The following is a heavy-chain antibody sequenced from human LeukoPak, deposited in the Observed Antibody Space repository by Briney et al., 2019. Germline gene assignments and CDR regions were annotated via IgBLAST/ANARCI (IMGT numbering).Heavy chain of an antibody. CDR3: GKDPNGNFIGAFDF. Sequence: GGSLRLSCAASRFASHNYAMTWIRQAPERGLEWVSSISVDGGDIKYTDSAKGRFTISRDNSKGTLYLQMDSLRVEDTAVYYCGKDPNGNFIGAFDFWGQGTMVTVSS. V-gene: IGHV3-23*01. J-gene: IGHJ3*01. CDR2: ISVDGGDI. CDR1: RFASHNYA. D-gene: IGHD4-23*01.